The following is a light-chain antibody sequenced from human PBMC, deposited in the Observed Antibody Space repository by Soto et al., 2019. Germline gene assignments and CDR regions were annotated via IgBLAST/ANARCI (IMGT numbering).Light chain of an antibody. CDR2: GSS. Sequence: DIVMTQSPDSLAVSLGERATFNCKSSQSILDRSKNKYYLAWYQQKSGQPPKLLIYGSSLRESGVPDRFTGSGAGTDFTLNISSLQAEDVAVYYCQKYFTSPWTFGQGTKVEI. V-gene: IGKV4-1*01. CDR3: QKYFTSPWT. CDR1: QSILDRSKNKYY. J-gene: IGKJ1*01.